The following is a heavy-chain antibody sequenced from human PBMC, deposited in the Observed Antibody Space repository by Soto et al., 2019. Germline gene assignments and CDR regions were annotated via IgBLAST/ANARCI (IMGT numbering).Heavy chain of an antibody. Sequence: GGSLRLSCTASGFTFGDYAMSWFRQAPGKGLEWVGFIRSKAYGGTTEYAASVKGRFTISRDDSKSIAYLQMNSLKTEDTAVYYCTRVIVAPPSMYYFDYWGQGTLVTVSS. CDR1: GFTFGDYA. CDR3: TRVIVAPPSMYYFDY. V-gene: IGHV3-49*03. D-gene: IGHD5-12*01. J-gene: IGHJ4*02. CDR2: IRSKAYGGTT.